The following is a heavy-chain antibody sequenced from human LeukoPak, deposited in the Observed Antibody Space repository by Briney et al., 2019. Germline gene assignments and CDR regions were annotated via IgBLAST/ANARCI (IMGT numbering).Heavy chain of an antibody. Sequence: PGGSLRLSCEASGFSFSRSWMSWVRQGPGKGLEWVSYISSSGSTIYYADSVKGRFTISRDNAKNSLYLQMNSLRAEDTAVYYCARVRVIWTSYSEFDYWGQGTLVTVSS. CDR3: ARVRVIWTSYSEFDY. V-gene: IGHV3-48*04. D-gene: IGHD3/OR15-3a*01. CDR2: ISSSGSTI. J-gene: IGHJ4*02. CDR1: GFSFSRSW.